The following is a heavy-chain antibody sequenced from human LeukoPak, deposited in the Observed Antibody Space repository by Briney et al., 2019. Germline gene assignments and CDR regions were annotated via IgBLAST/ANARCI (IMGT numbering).Heavy chain of an antibody. D-gene: IGHD3-16*02. Sequence: PSETLSLTCAVYGGSFSGYYWSWIRQPPGKGLEWIGEINHSGSTNYNPSLKSRVTISVDTSKNQFSLKLSSVTAADTAVYYCARYFILGELSTNWFDPWGQGTPVTVSS. J-gene: IGHJ5*02. CDR3: ARYFILGELSTNWFDP. V-gene: IGHV4-34*01. CDR2: INHSGST. CDR1: GGSFSGYY.